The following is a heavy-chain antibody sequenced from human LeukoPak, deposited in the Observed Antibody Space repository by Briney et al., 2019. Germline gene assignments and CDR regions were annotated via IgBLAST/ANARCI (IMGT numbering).Heavy chain of an antibody. D-gene: IGHD1-14*01. V-gene: IGHV3-30-3*01. J-gene: IGHJ4*02. CDR2: ISYDGSNK. CDR1: GFTFSSYA. CDR3: ARDPTPTDN. Sequence: PGGSLRLSCAASGFTFSSYAMHWVRQAPGKGLEWVAVISYDGSNKYYADSVKGRFTISRDNSKNTLYLQMNSLRAEDTAVYYCARDPTPTDNRGQGTLVTVSS.